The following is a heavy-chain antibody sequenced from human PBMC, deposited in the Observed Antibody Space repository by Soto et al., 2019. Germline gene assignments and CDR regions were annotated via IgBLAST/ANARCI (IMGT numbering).Heavy chain of an antibody. CDR3: AKDWDIVVVTAIRYGMDV. CDR2: ISYDGSNK. J-gene: IGHJ6*02. V-gene: IGHV3-30*18. CDR1: GFTFSSYG. Sequence: GRSLRHSCASSGFTFSSYGMHLVRQAPGKGLEWVAVISYDGSNKYYADSVKGRFTISRDNSKNTLYLQMNSLRAEDTAVYYYAKDWDIVVVTAIRYGMDVWGQGTTVTVSS. D-gene: IGHD2-21*02.